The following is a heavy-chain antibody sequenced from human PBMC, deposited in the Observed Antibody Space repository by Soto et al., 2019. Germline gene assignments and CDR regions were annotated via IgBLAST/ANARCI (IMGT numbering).Heavy chain of an antibody. CDR1: GFTFSSYT. D-gene: IGHD3-16*01. Sequence: EVQLLESGGGLVQPGGSLRLSCAASGFTFSSYTISWVRQAPGKGLEWVSAISGSGGSTYYADSVKGRFTISRDNSKNTLYLQMNSLRAEDTAVYYCAKDGGGGEADGEGYWGQGTLVTVSS. CDR3: AKDGGGGEADGEGY. J-gene: IGHJ4*02. CDR2: ISGSGGST. V-gene: IGHV3-23*01.